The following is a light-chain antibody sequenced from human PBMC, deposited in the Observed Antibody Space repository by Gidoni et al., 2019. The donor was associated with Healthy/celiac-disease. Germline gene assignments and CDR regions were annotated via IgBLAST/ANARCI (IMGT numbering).Light chain of an antibody. CDR3: MQALQTPVT. Sequence: DIVMTQSPRSLTVTPGEPASISCRSSQSLLHSNGYNYLDWYLQKPGQSPQLLIYLGSNRASGVPDRFSGSGSGTDFTLKISRVEAEDVGVYYCMQALQTPVTFGQGTKVEIK. V-gene: IGKV2-28*01. J-gene: IGKJ1*01. CDR2: LGS. CDR1: QSLLHSNGYNY.